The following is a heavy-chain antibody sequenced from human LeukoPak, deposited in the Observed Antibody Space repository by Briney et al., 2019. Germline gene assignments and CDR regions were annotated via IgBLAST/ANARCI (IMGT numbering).Heavy chain of an antibody. CDR3: ARVLYSGYDLRENWFDP. J-gene: IGHJ5*02. CDR1: GDSVSSNSAA. Sequence: SQTLSLTCAISGDSVSSNSAAWNWIRQSPSRGLEWLGRTYYRSKWYNDYAVSVKSRITINPDTSKNQFSLQLNSVTPADTAVYYCARVLYSGYDLRENWFDPWGQGTLVTVSS. CDR2: TYYRSKWYN. V-gene: IGHV6-1*01. D-gene: IGHD5-12*01.